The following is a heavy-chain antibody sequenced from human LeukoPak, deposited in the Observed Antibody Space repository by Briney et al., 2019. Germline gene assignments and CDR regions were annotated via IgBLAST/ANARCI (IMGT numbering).Heavy chain of an antibody. J-gene: IGHJ4*02. CDR1: GFTFRTSA. V-gene: IGHV3-21*01. CDR2: IDYDSSHI. CDR3: TRDPLRYLRVGHYDY. Sequence: GGSLRLSCAASGFTFRTSAMNWVRQVPGKGLEWVSSIDYDSSHIYYAASVRGRFTISRDNARDSVYLQMDSLRVEDTAVYYFTRDPLRYLRVGHYDYWGQGTLVAVSS. D-gene: IGHD3-9*01.